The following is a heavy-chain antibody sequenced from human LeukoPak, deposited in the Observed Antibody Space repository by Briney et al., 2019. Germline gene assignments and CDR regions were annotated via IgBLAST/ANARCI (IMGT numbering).Heavy chain of an antibody. CDR1: GGSLTTHL. CDR3: ARVRDGYPLAFDI. J-gene: IGHJ3*02. D-gene: IGHD5-24*01. Sequence: SETLSLTCTVSGGSLTTHLWSWVRQPAGKGLEWIGRISSSGSTNYNPSLKSRVTMSVDTSKNQFTLNLSSVTAADTAFYYCARVRDGYPLAFDIWGQGTMVTVSS. V-gene: IGHV4-4*07. CDR2: ISSSGST.